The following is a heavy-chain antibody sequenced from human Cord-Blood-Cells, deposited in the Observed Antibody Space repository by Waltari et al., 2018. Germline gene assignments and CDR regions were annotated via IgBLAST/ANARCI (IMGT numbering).Heavy chain of an antibody. CDR3: ARGGFDDDAFDI. D-gene: IGHD3-9*01. J-gene: IGHJ3*02. V-gene: IGHV3-30-3*01. CDR1: GFTFIRYA. Sequence: QVQLVESGGGVVQPGRSLRLSCPASGFTFIRYAMHWLCQAPGKGFEGVAVIAYDGSNKYYADSVKGRFTSSRDNSKNTLYLQMNSLRAEDTAVYYCARGGFDDDAFDIWGQGTMVTVSS. CDR2: IAYDGSNK.